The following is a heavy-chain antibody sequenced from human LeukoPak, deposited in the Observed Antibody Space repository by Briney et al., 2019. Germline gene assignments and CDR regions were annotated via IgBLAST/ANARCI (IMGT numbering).Heavy chain of an antibody. V-gene: IGHV1-69*06. Sequence: ASVKVSCKASGGTFSSYAISWVRQAPGQGLEWMGGIIPIFGTANYAQKFQGRVTIAADKSTSTAYMELSSLRSEDTAVYYCARGIAGATDFDYWGQGTLVTVSS. CDR2: IIPIFGTA. D-gene: IGHD1-26*01. J-gene: IGHJ4*02. CDR3: ARGIAGATDFDY. CDR1: GGTFSSYA.